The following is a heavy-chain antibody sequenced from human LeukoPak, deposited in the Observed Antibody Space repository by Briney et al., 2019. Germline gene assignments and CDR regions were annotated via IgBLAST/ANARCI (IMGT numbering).Heavy chain of an antibody. Sequence: PSETLSLTCTVSGGSISGFYWSWIRQPPGKGLEWIGYIYYTGSTNYNPSLKSRVTISVDTSKNQFSLKLSSVTAADTAVYYCARDDRGTLDYWGQGTLVTVSS. CDR1: GGSISGFY. J-gene: IGHJ4*02. CDR3: ARDDRGTLDY. CDR2: IYYTGST. V-gene: IGHV4-59*01.